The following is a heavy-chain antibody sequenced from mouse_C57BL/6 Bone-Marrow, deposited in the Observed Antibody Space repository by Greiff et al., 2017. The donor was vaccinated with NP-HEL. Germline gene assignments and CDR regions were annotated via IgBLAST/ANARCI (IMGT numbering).Heavy chain of an antibody. V-gene: IGHV1-82*01. CDR3: ASGGFYGSSSFAY. D-gene: IGHD1-1*01. CDR2: IYPGDGDT. Sequence: QVQLQQSGAELVKPGASVKISCKASGYAFSSYWMNWVKQRPGKGLEWIGQIYPGDGDTNYNGKFKGKATLTADKSSSTAYMQLSSLTSEDSAVYFCASGGFYGSSSFAYWGQGTLVTVSA. CDR1: GYAFSSYW. J-gene: IGHJ3*01.